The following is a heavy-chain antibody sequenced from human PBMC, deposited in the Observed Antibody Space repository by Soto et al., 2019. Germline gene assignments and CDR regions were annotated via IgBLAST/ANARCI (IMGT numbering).Heavy chain of an antibody. CDR3: ARVTGYSYGPHSNAFDI. CDR2: ISAYNGNT. CDR1: GYTFTSYG. Sequence: ASVKVSCKASGYTFTSYGISWVRQAPGQGLEWMGWISAYNGNTNYAQKLQGRVTISVDTSKNQFSLKLSSVTAADTAVYYCARVTGYSYGPHSNAFDIWGQGTMVTVSS. J-gene: IGHJ3*02. V-gene: IGHV1-18*04. D-gene: IGHD5-18*01.